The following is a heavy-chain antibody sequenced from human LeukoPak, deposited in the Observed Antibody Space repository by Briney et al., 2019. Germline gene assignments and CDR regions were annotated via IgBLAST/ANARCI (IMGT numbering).Heavy chain of an antibody. J-gene: IGHJ4*02. CDR2: IYSGDTT. CDR3: VRDPLGRSGY. CDR1: GFTVSSNY. Sequence: PGGSQRLSRAASGFTVSSNYMSWVRQAPGKGLEWVSVIYSGDTTYYADSVKGRFTISRDDSENTLYLHMNSLRVEDTAVYYCVRDPLGRSGYWGQGTLVTVSS. V-gene: IGHV3-53*01. D-gene: IGHD1-26*01.